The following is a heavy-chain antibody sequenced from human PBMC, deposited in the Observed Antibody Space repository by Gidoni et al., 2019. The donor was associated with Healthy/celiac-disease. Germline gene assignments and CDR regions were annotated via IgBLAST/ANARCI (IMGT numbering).Heavy chain of an antibody. CDR3: ARDLMVGKSGWYDGGGFDP. Sequence: QVQLVESGGGVVQPGRSLRLSCAASGFTFSSYGMSWVRQAPGKGMGWVAVICDDRSNKHYADSVKGRFTISRDNSKNTLYLQMNSLRAEDTAVYYCARDLMVGKSGWYDGGGFDPWGQGTLVTVSS. V-gene: IGHV3-33*01. CDR2: ICDDRSNK. D-gene: IGHD6-19*01. J-gene: IGHJ5*02. CDR1: GFTFSSYG.